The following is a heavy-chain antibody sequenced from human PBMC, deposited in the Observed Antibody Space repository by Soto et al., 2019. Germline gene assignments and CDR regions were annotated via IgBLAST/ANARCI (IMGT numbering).Heavy chain of an antibody. J-gene: IGHJ4*02. CDR3: ARDLREYYFAY. CDR2: ISSDGSNK. CDR1: GFTFSTYA. V-gene: IGHV3-30-3*01. Sequence: GGSLRLSCAASGFTFSTYAMHWVRQAPGKGLEWVAIISSDGSNKYYADSVKGRFTISRDNSKNTLYLQMNSLRAEDTAVYYCARDLREYYFAYWGQGTLVTVSS.